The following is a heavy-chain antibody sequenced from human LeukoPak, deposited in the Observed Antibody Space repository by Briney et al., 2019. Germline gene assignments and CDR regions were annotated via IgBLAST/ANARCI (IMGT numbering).Heavy chain of an antibody. Sequence: SETLSLTCTVSGGSISTITYYWGWIRQPPGKGLEWVGHMYYRGNTFYNPSLKSRVTISVDTSKNQFSLKLSSVTAADTAVYYCARDRGSSGYPLSWFDPWGQGTLVTVSS. V-gene: IGHV4-39*07. CDR3: ARDRGSSGYPLSWFDP. J-gene: IGHJ5*02. D-gene: IGHD3-22*01. CDR1: GGSISTITYY. CDR2: MYYRGNT.